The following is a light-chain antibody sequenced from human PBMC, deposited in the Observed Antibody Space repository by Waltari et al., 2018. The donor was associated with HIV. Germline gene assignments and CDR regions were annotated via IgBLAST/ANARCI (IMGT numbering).Light chain of an antibody. CDR3: QQYGSSEGFT. Sequence: EIVLTQSPGTLSLSPGDRATLSCRARQIFGGNSLAWYQKKPGQAPRLLIYGPSTRAAGIPDKFSGSGSETDFTLTISRLEPEDCAVYYCQQYGSSEGFTFGPGTRVDI. CDR1: QIFGGNS. V-gene: IGKV3-20*01. J-gene: IGKJ3*01. CDR2: GPS.